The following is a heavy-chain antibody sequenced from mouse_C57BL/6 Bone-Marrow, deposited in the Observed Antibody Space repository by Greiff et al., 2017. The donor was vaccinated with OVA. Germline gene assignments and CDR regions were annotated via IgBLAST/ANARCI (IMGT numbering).Heavy chain of an antibody. CDR1: GYTFTSYD. D-gene: IGHD1-1*02. CDR2: IYPSDGST. Sequence: VQLQQSGPELVKPGASVKLSCKASGYTFTSYDINWVKQRPGQGLEWIGWIYPSDGSTKYNEKFKDKATLTVDTSSSTAYMELHSLTSEDTAVYFCGRWLGGGGDYWGQGTTLTVAS. V-gene: IGHV1-85*01. CDR3: GRWLGGGGDY. J-gene: IGHJ2*01.